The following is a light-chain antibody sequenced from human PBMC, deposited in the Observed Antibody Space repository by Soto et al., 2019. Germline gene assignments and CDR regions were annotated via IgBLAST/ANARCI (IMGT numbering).Light chain of an antibody. CDR3: SSYTSSSTIYV. V-gene: IGLV1-47*02. CDR1: SSNIGSNY. CDR2: SNN. Sequence: QSVLTQPPSASGTPGQRVTISCSGSSSNIGSNYVYWYQQLPGTVPKLLIYSNNQRPSGVSDRFSGSKSGTSASLAISGRQAEEEADYYCSSYTSSSTIYVFGTGTKVTVL. J-gene: IGLJ1*01.